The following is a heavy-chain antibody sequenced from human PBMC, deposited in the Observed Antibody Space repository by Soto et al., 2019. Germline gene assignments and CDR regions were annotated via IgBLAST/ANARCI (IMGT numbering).Heavy chain of an antibody. Sequence: QVQLQESGPRLVKPSQTLSLTCSVSGASIRSGRYYWSWIRQSPGRGLEWIGYIYYTGTTHYNPAVKSSVNQLPDNSKDQFPPTLTSVAAADPAIYLRATVLHGYRTNWVGSWGQGTQVTVSS. D-gene: IGHD5-18*01. CDR1: GASIRSGRYY. V-gene: IGHV4-30-4*01. CDR2: IYYTGTT. CDR3: ATVLHGYRTNWVGS. J-gene: IGHJ5*02.